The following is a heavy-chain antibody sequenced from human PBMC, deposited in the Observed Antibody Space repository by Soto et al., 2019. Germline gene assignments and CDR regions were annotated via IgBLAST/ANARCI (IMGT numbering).Heavy chain of an antibody. CDR1: GFTFSSYG. CDR2: IWYDGSNK. J-gene: IGHJ4*02. Sequence: GGSLRLSCAASGFTFSSYGMHWVRQAPGKGLEWVAVIWYDGSNKYYADSVKGRFTISRDNSKNTLYLQMNSLRAEDTAVYYCATEDSSGSDEYWGQGTLVTSP. CDR3: ATEDSSGSDEY. D-gene: IGHD6-19*01. V-gene: IGHV3-33*01.